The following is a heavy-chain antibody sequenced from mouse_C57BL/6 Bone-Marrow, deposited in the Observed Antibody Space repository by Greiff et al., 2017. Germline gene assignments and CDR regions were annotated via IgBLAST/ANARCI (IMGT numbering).Heavy chain of an antibody. CDR3: ASFGSSYGY. V-gene: IGHV1-9*01. D-gene: IGHD1-1*01. CDR1: GYTFTGYW. CDR2: ILPGGGST. Sequence: QVQLQQSGAELMKPGASVKLSCKATGYTFTGYWIEWVKQRPGHGLEWIGEILPGGGSTNYNEKFKGKATFTADTSSNTAYMQLSSLTTEDSAIYYCASFGSSYGYWGQGTTLTVSS. J-gene: IGHJ2*01.